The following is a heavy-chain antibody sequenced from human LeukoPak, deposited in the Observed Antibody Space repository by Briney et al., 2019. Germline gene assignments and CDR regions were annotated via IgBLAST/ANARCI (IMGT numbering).Heavy chain of an antibody. J-gene: IGHJ6*02. CDR3: ARDDNYYDSSGYYPYYYYYGMDV. V-gene: IGHV1-2*02. CDR1: GYTFTGYY. CDR2: INPTSGGT. Sequence: PGASVKVSCKASGYTFTGYYMHWVRQAPGQGLEWMGWINPTSGGTNYAQKFQGRVTMTRDTSISTAYMELSRLRSDDTAVYYCARDDNYYDSSGYYPYYYYYGMDVWGQGTTVTVSS. D-gene: IGHD3-22*01.